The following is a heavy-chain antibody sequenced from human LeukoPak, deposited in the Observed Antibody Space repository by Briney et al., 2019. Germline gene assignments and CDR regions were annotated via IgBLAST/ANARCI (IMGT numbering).Heavy chain of an antibody. CDR3: ARYKMVRRVLAWFDP. D-gene: IGHD3-10*01. V-gene: IGHV1-2*02. Sequence: ASVKVSCEASGYTFTGYYMDWVRQAPGQGLEWMGWINPNSGGTNYAQKFQGRVTMTRDTSISTAYMELSRLRSDDTAVYYCARYKMVRRVLAWFDPWGQGTLVTVSS. CDR1: GYTFTGYY. CDR2: INPNSGGT. J-gene: IGHJ5*02.